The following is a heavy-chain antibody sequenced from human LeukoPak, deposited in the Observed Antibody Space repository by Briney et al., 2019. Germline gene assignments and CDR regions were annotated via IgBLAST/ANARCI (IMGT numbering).Heavy chain of an antibody. CDR3: VRFYSSDERLYHKTFDY. CDR1: GGSISSSNYH. D-gene: IGHD2-21*01. Sequence: SETLSLTCTVSGGSISSSNYHWGWIRQSPGKGLEWIANINYSGTTYYNPYLKSRVTISVEMSKKQFSLKVTFVTAADKAVYYSVRFYSSDERLYHKTFDYWGQGTLVSVSS. CDR2: INYSGTT. V-gene: IGHV4-39*07. J-gene: IGHJ4*02.